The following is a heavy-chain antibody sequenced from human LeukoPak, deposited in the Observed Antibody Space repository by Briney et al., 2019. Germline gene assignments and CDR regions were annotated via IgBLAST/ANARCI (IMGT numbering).Heavy chain of an antibody. CDR1: GYTFTGYY. Sequence: GASVKVSCKASGYTFTGYYMHWVRQAPGQGLEWMGIINPSGGSTSYAQKFQGRVTMTRDTSTSTVYMELSSLRSEDTAVYYCARDPDSSGYSDAFDIWGQGTMVTVSS. CDR2: INPSGGST. J-gene: IGHJ3*02. V-gene: IGHV1-46*01. D-gene: IGHD3-22*01. CDR3: ARDPDSSGYSDAFDI.